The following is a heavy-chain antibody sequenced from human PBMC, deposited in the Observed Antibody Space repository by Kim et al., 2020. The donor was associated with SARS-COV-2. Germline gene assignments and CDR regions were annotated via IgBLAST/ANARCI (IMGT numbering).Heavy chain of an antibody. V-gene: IGHV4-31*03. Sequence: SETLSLTCTVSGGSISSGGYYWSWIRQHPGKGLEWIGYIYYSGSTYYNPSLKSRVTISVDTSKNQFSLKLSSVTAADTAVYYCARARSTMKVVQHFDYWGQGTLVTVSS. D-gene: IGHD3-22*01. CDR3: ARARSTMKVVQHFDY. J-gene: IGHJ4*02. CDR2: IYYSGST. CDR1: GGSISSGGYY.